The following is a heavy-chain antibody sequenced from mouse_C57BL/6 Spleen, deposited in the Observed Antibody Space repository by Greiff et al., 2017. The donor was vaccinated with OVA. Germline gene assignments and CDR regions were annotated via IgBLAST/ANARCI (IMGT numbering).Heavy chain of an antibody. V-gene: IGHV1-7*01. CDR1: GYTFTSYR. CDR3: ARITTVVANYAMDY. J-gene: IGHJ4*01. CDR2: INPSSGYT. D-gene: IGHD1-1*01. Sequence: QVQLKQSGAELAKPGASVKLSCKASGYTFTSYRMHWVKQRPGQGLEWIGYINPSSGYTKYNQKFKDKATLTADKSSSTAYMQLSSLTYEDSAVYYCARITTVVANYAMDYWGQGTSVTVSS.